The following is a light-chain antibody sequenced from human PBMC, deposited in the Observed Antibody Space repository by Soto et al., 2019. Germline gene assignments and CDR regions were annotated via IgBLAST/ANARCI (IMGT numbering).Light chain of an antibody. V-gene: IGKV3-11*01. CDR3: QERGDWPIT. CDR2: DAS. CDR1: QSVNIY. J-gene: IGKJ5*01. Sequence: EIVLTQSPATLSLSPGERATLSCRASQSVNIYLGWYQQKPGQAPRLLIYDASNRATGIPARFRGSGSGTDFTLPFASLEPDDFAVYYCQERGDWPITFGHGKRLEI.